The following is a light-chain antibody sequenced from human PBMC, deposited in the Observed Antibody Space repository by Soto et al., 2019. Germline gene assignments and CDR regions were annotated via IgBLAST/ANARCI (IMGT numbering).Light chain of an antibody. CDR3: QHRANWPLT. Sequence: EIVLTQSPATLSLSPGERATLSCRASQSVSSYLAWYQQKPGQAPRLLIYDVSNRATGIPARFSGSGSGTDFTLTIGSLEPEDFAVYYCQHRANWPLTFGGGTKVEI. V-gene: IGKV3-11*01. J-gene: IGKJ4*01. CDR1: QSVSSY. CDR2: DVS.